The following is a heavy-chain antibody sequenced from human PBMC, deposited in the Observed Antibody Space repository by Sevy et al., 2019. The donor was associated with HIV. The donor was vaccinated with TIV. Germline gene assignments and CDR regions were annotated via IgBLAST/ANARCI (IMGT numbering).Heavy chain of an antibody. Sequence: SETLSLTCTVSGGPISSGDYYWSWIRQPPGKGLEWIGYIYYSGSTYYNPSLKSRVTISVDTSKNQFSLKLSSVTAADTAVYYCARANIVATISDSYDYWGQGTLVTVSS. V-gene: IGHV4-30-4*01. J-gene: IGHJ4*02. CDR3: ARANIVATISDSYDY. D-gene: IGHD5-12*01. CDR1: GGPISSGDYY. CDR2: IYYSGST.